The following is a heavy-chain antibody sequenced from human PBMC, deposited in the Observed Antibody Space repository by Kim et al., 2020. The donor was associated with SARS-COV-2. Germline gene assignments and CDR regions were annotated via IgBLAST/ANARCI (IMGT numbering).Heavy chain of an antibody. CDR2: ISWNSGSI. J-gene: IGHJ5*02. CDR3: AKDIGPDYGGPHRQDWFDP. D-gene: IGHD4-17*01. CDR1: GFTFDDYA. V-gene: IGHV3-9*01. Sequence: GGSLRLSCAASGFTFDDYAMHWVRQAPGKGLEWVSGISWNSGSIGYADSVKGRFTISRDNAKNSLYLQMNSLRAEDTALYYCAKDIGPDYGGPHRQDWFDPWGQGTLVTVSS.